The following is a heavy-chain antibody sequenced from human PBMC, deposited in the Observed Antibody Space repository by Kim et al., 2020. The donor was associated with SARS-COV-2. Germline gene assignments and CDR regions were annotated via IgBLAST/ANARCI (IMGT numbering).Heavy chain of an antibody. CDR3: ARGVNHDYGDYYFDY. V-gene: IGHV1-69*01. J-gene: IGHJ4*02. D-gene: IGHD4-17*01. Sequence: AQKFQGRVTITADESTSTAYMELSSLSSEDTAVYYCARGVNHDYGDYYFDYWGQGTLVTVSS.